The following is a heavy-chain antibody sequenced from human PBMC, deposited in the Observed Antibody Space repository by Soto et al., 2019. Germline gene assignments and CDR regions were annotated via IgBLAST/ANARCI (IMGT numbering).Heavy chain of an antibody. CDR1: GFSLSTSGEG. V-gene: IGHV2-5*02. CDR2: IYWDGNT. J-gene: IGHJ5*02. Sequence: QISLKESGPTLVKPTQTLTLTCTFSGFSLSTSGEGVGWIRQPPGKALEWLAVIYWDGNTNYNPSLQTRLAITTDTTRGQVAPTVTNMTPLDTATYYCAHSAVWVGGEVWFDPWGQGTLITVSS. D-gene: IGHD3-10*01. CDR3: AHSAVWVGGEVWFDP.